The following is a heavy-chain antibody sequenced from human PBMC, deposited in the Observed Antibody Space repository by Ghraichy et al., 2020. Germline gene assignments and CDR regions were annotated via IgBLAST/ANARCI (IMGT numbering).Heavy chain of an antibody. J-gene: IGHJ3*02. V-gene: IGHV1-24*01. CDR2: FDPEDGET. D-gene: IGHD6-19*01. CDR3: ATSSFDGSGRKEYSSGWYLAFDI. Sequence: ASVKVSCKVSGYTLTELFMHWVRQAPGKGREWMGGFDPEDGETIYAQKFQGRVTMTEDTSTDTAYMELRSLRSEDTAVYYCATSSFDGSGRKEYSSGWYLAFDIWGQGTMVTVSS. CDR1: GYTLTELF.